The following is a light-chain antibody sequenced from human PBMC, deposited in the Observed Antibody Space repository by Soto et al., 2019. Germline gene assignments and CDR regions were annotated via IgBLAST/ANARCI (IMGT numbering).Light chain of an antibody. V-gene: IGLV2-8*01. J-gene: IGLJ3*02. CDR3: SSYAASNNFYFV. CDR2: EVT. CDR1: SSDVGGYNY. Sequence: QSALTQPPSASGSPGQSVTISCTGTSSDVGGYNYVSWYQQYPGRAPKLMIYEVTKRPSGVPDRFSGSKSGNTASLTVSGLQAEDECDDYCSSYAASNNFYFVFGGGTQLTVL.